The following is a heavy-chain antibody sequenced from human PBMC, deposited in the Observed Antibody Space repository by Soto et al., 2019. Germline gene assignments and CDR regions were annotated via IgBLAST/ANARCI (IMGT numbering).Heavy chain of an antibody. CDR3: AKDRSGSVSYGLDV. Sequence: EVQLLESGGGLVQPGGSLRLSCAASGFTFRSYAMTWVRQAPGKGLEWVSGISGSGERTYYADSVKGRFTISRDNSKNTVYLQMNSLRAEDTALYYCAKDRSGSVSYGLDVWGQGTKVTVSS. V-gene: IGHV3-23*01. CDR1: GFTFRSYA. J-gene: IGHJ6*02. CDR2: ISGSGERT. D-gene: IGHD3-3*01.